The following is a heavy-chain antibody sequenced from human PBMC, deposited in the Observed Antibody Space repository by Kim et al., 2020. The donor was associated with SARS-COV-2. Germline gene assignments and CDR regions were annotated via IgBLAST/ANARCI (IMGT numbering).Heavy chain of an antibody. CDR3: ARGRGVSDYDFWSGYYPFDY. V-gene: IGHV1-3*01. D-gene: IGHD3-3*01. CDR2: INAGNGNT. Sequence: ASVKVSCKASGYTFTSYAMHWVRQAPGQRLEWMGWINAGNGNTKYSQKFQGRVTITRDTSASTAYMELSSLRSEDTAVYYCARGRGVSDYDFWSGYYPFDYWGQGTLVTVSS. CDR1: GYTFTSYA. J-gene: IGHJ4*02.